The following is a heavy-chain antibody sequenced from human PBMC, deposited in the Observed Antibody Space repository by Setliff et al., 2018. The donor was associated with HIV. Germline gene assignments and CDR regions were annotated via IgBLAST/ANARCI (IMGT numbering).Heavy chain of an antibody. CDR3: ARLSKYYDFWTPDS. J-gene: IGHJ4*02. D-gene: IGHD3-3*01. CDR1: EYSFTNYW. Sequence: PGESLKISCQGSEYSFTNYWVGWVRQMPDKGLEWMGLIWPVDSDTIYSPSFQGQVTLSADKSISTVYLQWSSLRAPDTAMYYCARLSKYYDFWTPDSWGQGTQVTVSS. V-gene: IGHV5-51*01. CDR2: IWPVDSDT.